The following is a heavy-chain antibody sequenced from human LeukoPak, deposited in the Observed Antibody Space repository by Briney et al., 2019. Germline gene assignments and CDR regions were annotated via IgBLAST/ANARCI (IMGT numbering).Heavy chain of an antibody. CDR3: AREYSSSSGKALDY. CDR2: IYTSGST. D-gene: IGHD6-6*01. Sequence: SETLSLTCTVSSGSLGSYYWNWLRQPAGKGLEWIGHIYTSGSTNYNPSLKSRVTMSVDTSKNQFSLKLNSVTAADTAFYYCAREYSSSSGKALDYWGQGTLVAVSS. J-gene: IGHJ4*02. CDR1: SGSLGSYY. V-gene: IGHV4-4*07.